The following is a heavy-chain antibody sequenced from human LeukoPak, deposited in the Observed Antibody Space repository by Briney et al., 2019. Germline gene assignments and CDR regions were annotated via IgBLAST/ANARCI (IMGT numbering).Heavy chain of an antibody. CDR2: ISYDGSNK. CDR3: AKPSGYCSGGSCYARSYFDY. D-gene: IGHD2-15*01. J-gene: IGHJ4*02. V-gene: IGHV3-30*18. CDR1: GFTFSSYA. Sequence: GGSLRLSCAASGFTFSSYAMSWVRQAPGKGLEWVAVISYDGSNKYYADSVKGRFTISRDNSKNTLYLQMNSLRAEDTAVYYCAKPSGYCSGGSCYARSYFDYWGQGTLVTVSS.